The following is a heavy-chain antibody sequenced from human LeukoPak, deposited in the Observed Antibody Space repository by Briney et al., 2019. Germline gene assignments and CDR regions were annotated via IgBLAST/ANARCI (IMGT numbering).Heavy chain of an antibody. Sequence: GGSLRLSCAAAGFTFSSYSMNWVRQAPGKGLEWVSSISSSSSYIYYADSVKGRFTISRDNAKNSLYLQMNSLRAEDTAVYYCARDRRPGTTGTLTDWGQGTLVTVSS. J-gene: IGHJ4*02. CDR1: GFTFSSYS. V-gene: IGHV3-21*01. CDR2: ISSSSSYI. CDR3: ARDRRPGTTGTLTD. D-gene: IGHD1-1*01.